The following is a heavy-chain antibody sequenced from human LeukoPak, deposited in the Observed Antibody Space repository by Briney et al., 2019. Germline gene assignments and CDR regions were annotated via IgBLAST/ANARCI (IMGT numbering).Heavy chain of an antibody. V-gene: IGHV4-38-2*01. J-gene: IGHJ4*02. CDR3: ARVGGDHSTGHYSVDY. CDR1: GYSITNNYW. D-gene: IGHD3-22*01. Sequence: SETLSLTCAVSGYSITNNYWWGWIRQTPGRGLEWSGSLHHSGSTSYNPSLKSRVTISVDTSKNQFSLRLSSVTAADTAVYYCARVGGDHSTGHYSVDYWGQGTLVTVSS. CDR2: LHHSGST.